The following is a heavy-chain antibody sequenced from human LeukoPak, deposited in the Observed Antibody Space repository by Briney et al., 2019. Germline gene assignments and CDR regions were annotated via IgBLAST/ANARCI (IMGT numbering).Heavy chain of an antibody. Sequence: SETLSLTCAAYGGSFSPYYWSWIRQPPGKGLEWIGEINHRGSTKYNPSLKSRATISVDTSKNQFSLKLSSVTAADTAVYYCARTNYYDSSGYYPYFDYWGQGTLVTVSS. CDR2: INHRGST. J-gene: IGHJ4*02. CDR3: ARTNYYDSSGYYPYFDY. V-gene: IGHV4-34*01. CDR1: GGSFSPYY. D-gene: IGHD3-22*01.